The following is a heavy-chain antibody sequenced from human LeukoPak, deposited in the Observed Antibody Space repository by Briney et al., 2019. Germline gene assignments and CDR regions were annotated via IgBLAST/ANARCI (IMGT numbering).Heavy chain of an antibody. CDR2: ISSSSSYI. V-gene: IGHV3-21*01. CDR3: ARDQAYYYDSSGYSNTDY. D-gene: IGHD3-22*01. CDR1: GFAFSSYS. Sequence: GGSLRLSYAASGFAFSSYSMNWVRQAPGKGLEWVSSISSSSSYIYYADSVKGRFTISRDNAKNSLYLQMNSLRAEDTAVYYCARDQAYYYDSSGYSNTDYWGQGTLVTVSS. J-gene: IGHJ4*02.